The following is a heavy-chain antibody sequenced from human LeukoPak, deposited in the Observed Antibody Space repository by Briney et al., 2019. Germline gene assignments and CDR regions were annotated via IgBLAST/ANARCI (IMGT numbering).Heavy chain of an antibody. D-gene: IGHD2-8*02. Sequence: PGGSLRLSCAASGFTFSSYAMSWVRQAPGKGLEWVSAISGSGGSTYYPDSVKGRFTISRDNSKNTLYLQMNSLRAEDTAVYYCAKRLGCTGGACYFADYWGQGILVTVSS. CDR1: GFTFSSYA. CDR2: ISGSGGST. CDR3: AKRLGCTGGACYFADY. J-gene: IGHJ4*02. V-gene: IGHV3-23*01.